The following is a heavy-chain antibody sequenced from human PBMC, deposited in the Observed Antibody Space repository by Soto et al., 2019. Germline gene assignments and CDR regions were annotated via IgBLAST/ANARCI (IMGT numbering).Heavy chain of an antibody. Sequence: QVQLVQSGAEEKKPGASVKVSCKASGYTFTSYAMHWVRQAPGQRLEWMGWINAGNGNTKCSQKLQDRVTITTNTSASTAYMAMSSQRSAEGAVYCCGSDESVVGDYWGQGTLVTVYS. CDR1: GYTFTSYA. CDR2: INAGNGNT. J-gene: IGHJ4*02. V-gene: IGHV1-3*05. CDR3: GSDESVVGDY. D-gene: IGHD2-15*01.